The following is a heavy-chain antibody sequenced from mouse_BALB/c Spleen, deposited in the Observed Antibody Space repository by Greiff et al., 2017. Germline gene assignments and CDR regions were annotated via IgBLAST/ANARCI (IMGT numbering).Heavy chain of an antibody. J-gene: IGHJ4*01. CDR1: GFSLTSYG. CDR3: ARDGDGGYYAMDY. CDR2: IWAGGST. V-gene: IGHV2-9*02. D-gene: IGHD2-3*01. Sequence: VKLKESGPGLVAPSQSLSITCTVSGFSLTSYGVHWVRQPPGKGLEWLGVIWAGGSTNYNSALMSRLSISKDNSKSQVFLKMNSLQTDDTAMYYCARDGDGGYYAMDYWGQGTSVTVSS.